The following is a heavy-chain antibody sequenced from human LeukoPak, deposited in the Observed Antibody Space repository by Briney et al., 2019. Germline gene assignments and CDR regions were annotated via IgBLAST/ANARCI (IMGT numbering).Heavy chain of an antibody. D-gene: IGHD6-13*01. CDR3: ARSSSNDYYMDV. V-gene: IGHV3-48*01. J-gene: IGHJ6*03. CDR2: ISSSSSTI. CDR1: GFTFSSYS. Sequence: GGSLRLSCAASGFTFSSYSINWVRQAPGKGLEWVSYISSSSSTIYYADSVKGRFTISRDNARNSLYLQMNSLRAEDTAVYYCARSSSNDYYMDVWGKGTTVTISS.